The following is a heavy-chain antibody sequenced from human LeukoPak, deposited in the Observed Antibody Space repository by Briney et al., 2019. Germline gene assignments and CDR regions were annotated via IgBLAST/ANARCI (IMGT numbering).Heavy chain of an antibody. J-gene: IGHJ3*02. V-gene: IGHV1-8*01. CDR3: SREQYTVTYHDAFDI. CDR2: MNPNSGNT. Sequence: ASVKVSCKASGYTFTSYDINWVPQATGQGLEWMGWMNPNSGNTGYAQNLQGRVTMTRNTSISTAYMELRSLSSEDTAVYYCSREQYTVTYHDAFDIWGQGTMVTVSS. CDR1: GYTFTSYD. D-gene: IGHD4-17*01.